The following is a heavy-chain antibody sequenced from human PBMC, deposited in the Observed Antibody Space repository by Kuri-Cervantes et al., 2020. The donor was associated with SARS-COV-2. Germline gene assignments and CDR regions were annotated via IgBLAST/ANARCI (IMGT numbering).Heavy chain of an antibody. D-gene: IGHD4-17*01. CDR1: GFTFSSYW. CDR2: IKQDGSEK. CDR3: ARALGWTTADNFDY. J-gene: IGHJ4*02. Sequence: GESLKISCAASGFTFSSYWMSWVRQAPGKGLEWVANIKQDGSEKYYVDSVKGRFTISRDNAKNSLYLQMNSLRAEDTAVYYCARALGWTTADNFDYWGQGTLVTVSS. V-gene: IGHV3-7*04.